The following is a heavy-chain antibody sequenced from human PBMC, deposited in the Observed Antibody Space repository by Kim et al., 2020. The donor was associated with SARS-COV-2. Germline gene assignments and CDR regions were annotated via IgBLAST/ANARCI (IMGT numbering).Heavy chain of an antibody. V-gene: IGHV3-48*02. Sequence: GGSLRLSCAASGFTFSSYSMNWVHQAPGKGLEWVSFISSSSSTIYYADSVKGRFTISRDNAKNSLYLQMNNLRDEDTAVYYCASEKATSSSTTGGYWGQG. J-gene: IGHJ4*02. CDR2: ISSSSSTI. D-gene: IGHD6-13*01. CDR3: ASEKATSSSTTGGY. CDR1: GFTFSSYS.